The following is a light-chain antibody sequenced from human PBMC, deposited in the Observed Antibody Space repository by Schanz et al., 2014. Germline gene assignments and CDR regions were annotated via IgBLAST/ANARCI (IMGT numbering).Light chain of an antibody. V-gene: IGKV3-20*01. CDR2: GAF. CDR1: QSIRSY. Sequence: EIVLTQSPATLSLSPGERATLSCRASQSIRSYLAWYQQRPGQAPRLLIYGAFSRATGIPDRFSGSGSGTDFTLTISRLEPEDFAVYYCQQYGSSALTFGGGTKVEIK. J-gene: IGKJ4*01. CDR3: QQYGSSALT.